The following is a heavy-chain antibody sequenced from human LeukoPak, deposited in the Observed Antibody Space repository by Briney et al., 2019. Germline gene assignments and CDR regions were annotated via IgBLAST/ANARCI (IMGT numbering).Heavy chain of an antibody. CDR3: ARGLWFGESRPYYYDY. CDR2: INDSGST. J-gene: IGHJ4*02. Sequence: SETLSLTCAVYGGSFSGYYWSWIRQPPGKGLEWIGEINDSGSTNYNPCLRSRVTISVDTSMNQFSLKMRSVTAADTADYYCARGLWFGESRPYYYDYWGQGNLVTVST. V-gene: IGHV4-34*01. CDR1: GGSFSGYY. D-gene: IGHD3-10*01.